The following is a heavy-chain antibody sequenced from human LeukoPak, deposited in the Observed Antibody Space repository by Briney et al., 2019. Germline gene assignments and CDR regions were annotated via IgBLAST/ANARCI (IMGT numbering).Heavy chain of an antibody. CDR1: GFTFSSYT. V-gene: IGHV3-48*04. CDR3: ASRVGLPGS. CDR2: ISSSGSTI. D-gene: IGHD1-14*01. J-gene: IGHJ4*02. Sequence: PGGSLRLSCAASGFTFSSYTMNWVRQAPGKGLEWVSSISSSGSTIYYADSVKGRFTISRDNAKNSLYLQMNSLRAEDTAVYYCASRVGLPGSWGQGTLVTVSS.